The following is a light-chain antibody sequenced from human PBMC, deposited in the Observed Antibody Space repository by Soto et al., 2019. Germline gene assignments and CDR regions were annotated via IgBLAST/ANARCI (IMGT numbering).Light chain of an antibody. CDR2: TVS. J-gene: IGKJ5*01. Sequence: DVVMTQSALSLPVSLGQPSSISFSSSQSLVHTDGIAYLNWFHQRPGQSPRRLIYTVSNRDSGVPARFSGSGSGTDFTLKISRVEAEDVGVYYCMQGIHWPITFGQGTRLEI. CDR1: QSLVHTDGIAY. CDR3: MQGIHWPIT. V-gene: IGKV2-30*02.